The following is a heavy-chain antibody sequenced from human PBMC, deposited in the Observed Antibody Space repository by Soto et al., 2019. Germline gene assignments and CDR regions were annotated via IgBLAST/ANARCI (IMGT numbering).Heavy chain of an antibody. CDR2: IYHTGAT. CDR3: VRDGTKTLRDWFDP. V-gene: IGHV4-4*02. J-gene: IGHJ5*02. CDR1: GGSVSSNNW. D-gene: IGHD1-1*01. Sequence: PSETLSLTCAVSGGSVSSNNWWNWVRQPPGKGLEWIGEIYHTGATNYNPSLKSRVMMSVDTSKKQFSLKLRSVTAADTAVYYCVRDGTKTLRDWFDPWGQGISVTVSS.